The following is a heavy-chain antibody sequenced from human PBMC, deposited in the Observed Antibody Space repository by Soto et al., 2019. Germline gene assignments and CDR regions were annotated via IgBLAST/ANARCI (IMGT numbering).Heavy chain of an antibody. CDR1: GFSFISYT. CDR2: ISGSGGST. J-gene: IGHJ5*02. CDR3: AKDTYDSSGYGEFGA. D-gene: IGHD3-22*01. Sequence: PEGSLRLSCADSGFSFISYTKSWDRQAPGKGLEWVSAISGSGGSTYYADSVKGRFTISRDNSKNTLYLQMNSLRAEDKAVYYCAKDTYDSSGYGEFGAWGQGTVVTVYS. V-gene: IGHV3-23*01.